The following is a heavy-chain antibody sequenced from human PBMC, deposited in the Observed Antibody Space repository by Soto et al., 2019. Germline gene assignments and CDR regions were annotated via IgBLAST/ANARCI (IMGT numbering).Heavy chain of an antibody. Sequence: QPGGSLRLSCAASGFTVSSNYMSWVRQAPGKGLEWVSVIYSGGSTYYAGSVKGRFTISRDNSKNTLYLQMNSLRAEDTAVYYCARESGLQAAAGTLDYWGQGTLVTVSS. D-gene: IGHD6-13*01. J-gene: IGHJ4*02. CDR1: GFTVSSNY. CDR2: IYSGGST. CDR3: ARESGLQAAAGTLDY. V-gene: IGHV3-53*01.